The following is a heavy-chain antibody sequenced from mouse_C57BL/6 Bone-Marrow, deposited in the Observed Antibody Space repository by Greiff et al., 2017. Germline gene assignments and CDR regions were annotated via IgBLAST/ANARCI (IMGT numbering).Heavy chain of an antibody. V-gene: IGHV1-59*01. CDR1: GYTFTSYW. D-gene: IGHD2-3*01. J-gene: IGHJ2*01. CDR2: IDPSDSYP. CDR3: ARSDGYYLYYFDY. Sequence: VQLQQPGAELVRPGTSVKLSCKASGYTFTSYWMHWVKQRPGQGLEWIGVIDPSDSYPNYNQKFKGKATLTVDTSSSTASMQLSSLTSEDSAVYYCARSDGYYLYYFDYWGQGTTLTVSS.